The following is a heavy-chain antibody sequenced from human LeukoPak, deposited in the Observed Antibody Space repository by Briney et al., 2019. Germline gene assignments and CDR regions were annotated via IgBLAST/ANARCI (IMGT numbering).Heavy chain of an antibody. J-gene: IGHJ6*02. CDR3: ARDLSRGLILYYYGMDV. CDR2: ISYDGSNK. D-gene: IGHD3-9*01. Sequence: GGSLRLSCAASGFTFSSYAMHWVRQAPGKGLEWVAVISYDGSNKYYADSVKGRFTISRDNSKNTLYLQMNSLRAEDTAVYYCARDLSRGLILYYYGMDVWGQGTTVTVSS. V-gene: IGHV3-30-3*01. CDR1: GFTFSSYA.